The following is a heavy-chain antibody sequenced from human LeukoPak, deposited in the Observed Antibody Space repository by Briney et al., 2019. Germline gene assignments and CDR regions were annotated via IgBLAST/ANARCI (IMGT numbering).Heavy chain of an antibody. CDR3: AKVDVSGYYYDLDY. J-gene: IGHJ4*02. Sequence: PGGSLRLPCAASGFTFSSYAMSWVRQAPGSGLEWVSAISGSGASTYYADSVKGRFTISRDNSKNTLYLQMNSLRAEDTAVYYCAKVDVSGYYYDLDYWGQGTLVPVSS. V-gene: IGHV3-23*01. CDR2: ISGSGAST. D-gene: IGHD3-22*01. CDR1: GFTFSSYA.